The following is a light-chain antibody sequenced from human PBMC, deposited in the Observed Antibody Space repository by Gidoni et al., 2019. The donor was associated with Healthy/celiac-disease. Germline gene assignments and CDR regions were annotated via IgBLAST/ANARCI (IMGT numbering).Light chain of an antibody. V-gene: IGKV3-11*01. CDR1: QSVSSY. Sequence: ELVLTLSPATLSLSPGERATLSCRASQSVSSYLAWYQQKPGQAPRLLIYDASNRATGIPARFSGSGSGTDYTLTISSLEPEDFAVYYCQQRSNWQRTFGQGTKVEIK. CDR2: DAS. CDR3: QQRSNWQRT. J-gene: IGKJ1*01.